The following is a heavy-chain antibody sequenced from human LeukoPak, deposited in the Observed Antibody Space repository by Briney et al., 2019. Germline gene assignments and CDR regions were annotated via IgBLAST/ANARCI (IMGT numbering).Heavy chain of an antibody. V-gene: IGHV3-30*18. D-gene: IGHD2-21*02. CDR3: AKSGGVTATLGY. CDR1: GFTFSRYG. J-gene: IGHJ4*02. Sequence: PGRSLRLSCAASGFTFSRYGMHWVRQAPGKGLEWVAVISYDGSNKYYADSVKGRFTISRDNSKNTLYPQMNSLRAEDTAVYYCAKSGGVTATLGYWGQGTLVTVSS. CDR2: ISYDGSNK.